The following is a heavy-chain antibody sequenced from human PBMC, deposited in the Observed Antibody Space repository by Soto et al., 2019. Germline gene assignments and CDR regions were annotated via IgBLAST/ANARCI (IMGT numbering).Heavy chain of an antibody. J-gene: IGHJ4*02. Sequence: QVELVQSGAEVKKPGSSVKVSCQASEDTFSSYTISWVRQAPGQGLEWMAGISPIFGTPIYAQKFQDRVTITADDSTMTAYMEINRLTSEDTAVYYCARVVVGSRLSLDYWGQGTLVTISS. CDR2: ISPIFGTP. D-gene: IGHD1-26*01. CDR1: EDTFSSYT. CDR3: ARVVVGSRLSLDY. V-gene: IGHV1-69*01.